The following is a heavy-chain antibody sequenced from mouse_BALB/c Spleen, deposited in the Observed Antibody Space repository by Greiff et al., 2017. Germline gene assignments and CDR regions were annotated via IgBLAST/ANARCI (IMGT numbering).Heavy chain of an antibody. Sequence: QVQLQQSGPGLVAPSQSLSITCTVSGFSLTSYGVHWVRQPPGKGLEWLGVIWAGGSTNYNSALMSRLSISKDNSKSQVFLKMNSLQTDDTAMYYCAIYGNYEDYAMDYWGQGTSVTVSS. CDR1: GFSLTSYG. D-gene: IGHD2-1*01. CDR3: AIYGNYEDYAMDY. V-gene: IGHV2-9*02. CDR2: IWAGGST. J-gene: IGHJ4*01.